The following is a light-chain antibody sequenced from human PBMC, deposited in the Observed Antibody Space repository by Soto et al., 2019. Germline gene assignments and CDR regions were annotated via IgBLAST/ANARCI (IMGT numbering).Light chain of an antibody. J-gene: IGKJ4*01. CDR1: QSVSSN. Sequence: EVVMKQSLGTLSLSPGDRATLSCRASQSVSSNLAWYQQKPGQANRLLIFGAASRATGIPDRFSGSGSGTDFTLTISRLEAEDFAVYYCQQFSSFPLTFGEGTKVDIK. V-gene: IGKV3-20*01. CDR3: QQFSSFPLT. CDR2: GAA.